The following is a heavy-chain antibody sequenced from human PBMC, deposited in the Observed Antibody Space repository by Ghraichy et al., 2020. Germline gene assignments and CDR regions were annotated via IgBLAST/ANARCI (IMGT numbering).Heavy chain of an antibody. J-gene: IGHJ4*02. CDR3: ASSFGHCSGGHCFSFDL. CDR1: GFNFKDYY. CDR2: ISTTGT. V-gene: IGHV3-11*06. D-gene: IGHD2-15*01. Sequence: GGSLRLSCAAFGFNFKDYYMTWIRQAPGRGLEWISFISTTGTYTTYADSVKGRFAISRNNSEKSLFLQMDSLTVVDTAVSYCASSFGHCSGGHCFSFDLWGQGSLLTVSA.